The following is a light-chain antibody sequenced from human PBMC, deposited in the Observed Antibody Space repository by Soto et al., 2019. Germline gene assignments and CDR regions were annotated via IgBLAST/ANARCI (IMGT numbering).Light chain of an antibody. CDR2: DAS. CDR1: QNINNY. Sequence: IHMTQSPSSLSASVGDRVTITCQASQNINNYLNWYQQKPGRAPKLLIYDASNLEAGVPSRFRGSGSGTDFTFTISRLKPEDIATYYCQQYENLPTFGQGTKVDIK. CDR3: QQYENLPT. J-gene: IGKJ1*01. V-gene: IGKV1-33*01.